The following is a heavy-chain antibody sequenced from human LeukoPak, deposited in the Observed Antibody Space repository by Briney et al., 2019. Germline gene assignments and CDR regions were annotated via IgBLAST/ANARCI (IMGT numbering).Heavy chain of an antibody. Sequence: SQTLSLTCTVSGGSISSGGYYWSWIRQHPGKGLEWIGYIYYSGSTYYNPSLKSRVTISVDTSKNQFSLKLSSVTAADTAVYYCARDSYDILTGSGGFDYWGQGTLVTVSS. V-gene: IGHV4-31*03. D-gene: IGHD3-9*01. CDR1: GGSISSGGYY. CDR3: ARDSYDILTGSGGFDY. CDR2: IYYSGST. J-gene: IGHJ4*02.